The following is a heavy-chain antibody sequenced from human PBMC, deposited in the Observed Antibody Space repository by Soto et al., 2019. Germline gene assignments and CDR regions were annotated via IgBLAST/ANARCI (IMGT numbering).Heavy chain of an antibody. D-gene: IGHD4-17*01. Sequence: PSDTLSLTCTVSGGSISSGDYYWSWIRQPPGKGLEWIGYIYYSGSTYYNPSLKSRVTISVDTSKNQFSLKLSSVTAADTAVYYCARDQDYGDSTAYYYGMDVWGQGTTVTVSS. V-gene: IGHV4-30-4*02. J-gene: IGHJ6*02. CDR3: ARDQDYGDSTAYYYGMDV. CDR1: GGSISSGDYY. CDR2: IYYSGST.